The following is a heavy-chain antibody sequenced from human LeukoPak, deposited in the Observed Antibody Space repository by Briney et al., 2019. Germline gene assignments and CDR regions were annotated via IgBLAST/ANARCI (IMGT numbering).Heavy chain of an antibody. CDR3: ATRAVAGEYYFDY. V-gene: IGHV4-38-2*01. D-gene: IGHD6-19*01. J-gene: IGHJ4*02. Sequence: PSETLSLTCAVSGYSISSGYYWGWIRQPPGKGLEWIGSIYHSGSTYYNPSLKSRVTISVDTSKNQFSLKLSSVTAADTAVYYCATRAVAGEYYFDYWSQGTLVTVSS. CDR2: IYHSGST. CDR1: GYSISSGYY.